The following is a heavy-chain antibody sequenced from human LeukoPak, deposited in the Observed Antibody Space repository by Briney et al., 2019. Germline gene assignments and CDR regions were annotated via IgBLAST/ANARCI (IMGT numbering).Heavy chain of an antibody. V-gene: IGHV3-30*19. CDR3: AREVLPTYDFWSGYHGYYFDY. CDR1: GFTFSSYG. D-gene: IGHD3-3*01. J-gene: IGHJ4*02. Sequence: PGGSLRLSCAASGFTFSSYGMPWVRQAPGKGLEWVAVISYDGSNKYYADSVKGRFTISRDNSKNTLYLQMNSLRAEDTAVYYCAREVLPTYDFWSGYHGYYFDYWGQGTLVTVSS. CDR2: ISYDGSNK.